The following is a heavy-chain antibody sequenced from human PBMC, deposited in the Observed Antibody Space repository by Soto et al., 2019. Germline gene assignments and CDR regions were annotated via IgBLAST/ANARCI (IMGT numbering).Heavy chain of an antibody. J-gene: IGHJ6*02. CDR3: ATDPTHSTAYSNPYSDGMDF. CDR1: GYTFTSYG. Sequence: AASVKVSCKASGYTFTSYGIHWVRQAPGQRLEWTGWINAGNGNTKYAEKFQGRVTITRDTSASTAYLELSSLRSEDTAVYYCATDPTHSTAYSNPYSDGMDFWGQGTMVTVSS. D-gene: IGHD2-2*01. CDR2: INAGNGNT. V-gene: IGHV1-3*01.